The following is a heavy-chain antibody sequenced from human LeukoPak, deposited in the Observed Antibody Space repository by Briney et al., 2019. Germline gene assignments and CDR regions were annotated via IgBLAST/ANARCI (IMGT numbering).Heavy chain of an antibody. CDR1: GFSLSTNGMC. Sequence: ESGPTLVNPTQTLTLTCTFSGFSLSTNGMCVSWIRQPPGKALEWLARIDWDDDKYYSASLKTRLTISRDTSKNQVVLTMTNMYPVDTARYYCARRYCSGGSCYSEYDYFDYWGQGSLVTVSS. CDR3: ARRYCSGGSCYSEYDYFDY. CDR2: IDWDDDK. J-gene: IGHJ4*02. V-gene: IGHV2-70*11. D-gene: IGHD2-15*01.